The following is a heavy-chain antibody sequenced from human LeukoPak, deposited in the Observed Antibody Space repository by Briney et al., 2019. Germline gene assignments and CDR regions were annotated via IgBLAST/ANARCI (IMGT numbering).Heavy chain of an antibody. CDR2: INHSGST. V-gene: IGHV4-34*01. Sequence: SETLSLTCAVYGGSFSGYYWSWIRQPPGKGLEWIGEINHSGSTNYNPSLKSRVTISVDTSKNQFSLKLSSVTAADTAVYYCARHNWNDSDDAFDIWGQGTMVTVSS. CDR1: GGSFSGYY. CDR3: ARHNWNDSDDAFDI. J-gene: IGHJ3*02. D-gene: IGHD1-20*01.